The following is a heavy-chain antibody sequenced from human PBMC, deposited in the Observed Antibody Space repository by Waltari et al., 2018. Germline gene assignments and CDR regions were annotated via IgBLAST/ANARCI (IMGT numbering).Heavy chain of an antibody. J-gene: IGHJ4*02. V-gene: IGHV3-7*01. D-gene: IGHD3-3*01. CDR3: AAQSWSNFEY. CDR1: ECTFRYYW. Sequence: EVQLVQPGGGLVQPGGSLRLSCAASECTFRYYWVTWVRQAPGKGLGEVGNIKADGSEKYYVDAVKGRFTISRDNAKISLYLQMSSLRVEDTAVYYCAAQSWSNFEYWGQGTLVTVSS. CDR2: IKADGSEK.